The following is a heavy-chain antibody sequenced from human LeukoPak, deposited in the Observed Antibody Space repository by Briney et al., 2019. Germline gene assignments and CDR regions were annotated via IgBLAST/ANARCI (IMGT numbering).Heavy chain of an antibody. Sequence: KTGGSLRLSCAASGFTFSDYYMSWIRQAPGKGLEWVSYISSSGSTIYYADSVKGRFTISRDNAKNSLYLQMNSLRAEDTAVYYCARDARIAAAGTYYYYYYGMDVWGQGTTVTVSS. V-gene: IGHV3-11*04. CDR1: GFTFSDYY. J-gene: IGHJ6*02. D-gene: IGHD6-13*01. CDR2: ISSSGSTI. CDR3: ARDARIAAAGTYYYYYYGMDV.